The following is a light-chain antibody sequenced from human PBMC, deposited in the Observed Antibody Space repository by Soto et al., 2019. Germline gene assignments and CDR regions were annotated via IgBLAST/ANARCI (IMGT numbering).Light chain of an antibody. V-gene: IGLV2-14*01. CDR3: SSYTSTNSWV. J-gene: IGLJ3*02. CDR1: SSDVGGYNY. Sequence: QSVLTQSATVSGSPGQSITISCTGTSSDVGGYNYVSWYQQHPGKAPKIRIYDVSNRPSGVSTRFSGSKSGNTASLTISGLQAEDEADYSCSSYTSTNSWVFGGWTKLTVL. CDR2: DVS.